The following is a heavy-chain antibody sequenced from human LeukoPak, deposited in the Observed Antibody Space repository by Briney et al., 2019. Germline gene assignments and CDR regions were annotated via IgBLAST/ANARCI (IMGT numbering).Heavy chain of an antibody. CDR1: GFTFSNYA. CDR3: ARSLVVGANPYH. V-gene: IGHV3-23*01. D-gene: IGHD1-26*01. Sequence: GGSLRLSCAASGFTFSNYAMNWVRQAPGKGLEWVSSISGSGGSVYYADSVKGRFTISRDNSKHTLYLQMNSLRAEDTAVYYCARSLVVGANPYHWGQGTLVTVSS. CDR2: ISGSGGSV. J-gene: IGHJ5*02.